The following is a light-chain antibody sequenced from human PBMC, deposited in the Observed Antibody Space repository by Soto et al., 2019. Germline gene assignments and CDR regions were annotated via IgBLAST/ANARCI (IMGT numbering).Light chain of an antibody. CDR2: DAS. V-gene: IGKV1-5*01. CDR3: QQYNTYSGYT. J-gene: IGKJ2*01. Sequence: DIQMTQSPSTLSASVGDRVTITCRASQCFSRGLAWYQKKPGKAPKLLIFDASILDSGVPSRFSGSGSGTEFTLTISSLQPDDFATYYCQQYNTYSGYTFGQGTKLEIK. CDR1: QCFSRG.